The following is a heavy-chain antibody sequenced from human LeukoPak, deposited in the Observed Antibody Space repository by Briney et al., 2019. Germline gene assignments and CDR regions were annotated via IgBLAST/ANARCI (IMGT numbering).Heavy chain of an antibody. V-gene: IGHV3-33*01. D-gene: IGHD3-10*01. CDR2: IWYDGSNK. J-gene: IGHJ5*02. Sequence: PGGSLRLSCAASGFTFSSYGMHWVRQAPGKGLEWVAVIWYDGSNKYYADSVKGRFTISRDNSKNTLYLQMNSLRAEDTAVYYCATSPLLWFGEGLLDPWGQGTLVTVSS. CDR1: GFTFSSYG. CDR3: ATSPLLWFGEGLLDP.